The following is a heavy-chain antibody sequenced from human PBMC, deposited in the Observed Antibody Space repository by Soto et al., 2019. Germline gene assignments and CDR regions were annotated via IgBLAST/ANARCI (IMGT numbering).Heavy chain of an antibody. D-gene: IGHD5-18*01. CDR2: IYSGGST. J-gene: IGHJ4*02. CDR1: GFTVSSNY. Sequence: GGSLRLSCAASGFTVSSNYMSWVRQAPGKGLEWVSVIYSGGSTYYADSVKGRFTISRDNSKNTLYLQMNSLRAEDTAVYYCARARPPGSYGYVNWGQGTLVTVSS. CDR3: ARARPPGSYGYVN. V-gene: IGHV3-53*01.